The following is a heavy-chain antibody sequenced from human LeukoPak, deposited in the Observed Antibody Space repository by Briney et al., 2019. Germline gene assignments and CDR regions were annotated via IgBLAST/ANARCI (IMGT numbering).Heavy chain of an antibody. CDR2: ISRSSSTI. D-gene: IGHD2-2*01. V-gene: IGHV3-48*04. CDR1: GFTFSSYN. CDR3: ASERGIIVVVPAANRGAFDI. J-gene: IGHJ3*02. Sequence: GSLRLSCAASGFTFSSYNMNWVRQAPGKGLEWLSFISRSSSTIYYADSVKGRFTISRDNAKNSLYLQMNSLRVEDTAVYYCASERGIIVVVPAANRGAFDIWGQGTMVTVSS.